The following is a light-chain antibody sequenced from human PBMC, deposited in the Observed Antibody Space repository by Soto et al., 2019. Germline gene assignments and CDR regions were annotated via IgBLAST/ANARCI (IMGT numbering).Light chain of an antibody. J-gene: IGKJ4*01. CDR2: VAS. V-gene: IGKV3-20*01. CDR3: QRYSSSILT. CDR1: PSVSTST. Sequence: PGEIATLFCRPSPSVSTSTFAWYPQKPGEAPRLLIYVASSRATGIPDRFSGNKSGTDFTLTISSLENEDSAVYDGQRYSSSILTFGGGTKVDIK.